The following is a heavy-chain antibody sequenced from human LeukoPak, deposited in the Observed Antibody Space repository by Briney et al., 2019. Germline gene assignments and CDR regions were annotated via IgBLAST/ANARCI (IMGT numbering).Heavy chain of an antibody. Sequence: GGSLRLSCAASGFTVSSNYMSWVRQAPGKGLEWVSVIYSGGSTYYADSVKGRFTISRDNSKNTLYLQMNSLRAEDTAVYYCARGNSGSYPNWFDPWGQGTLVTVSP. CDR1: GFTVSSNY. CDR2: IYSGGST. V-gene: IGHV3-66*02. CDR3: ARGNSGSYPNWFDP. J-gene: IGHJ5*02. D-gene: IGHD1-26*01.